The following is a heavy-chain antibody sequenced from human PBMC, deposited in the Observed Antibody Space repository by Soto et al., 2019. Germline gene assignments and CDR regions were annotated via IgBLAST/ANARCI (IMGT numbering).Heavy chain of an antibody. CDR1: GFTFVVYA. D-gene: IGHD3-9*01. V-gene: IGHV3-49*04. Sequence: GSLSLSCTASGFTFVVYAISCVRHSQGKWREWVGFIRSKAYGGTTEYAASVKGRFTISRDDSKSIAYLQMNSLKTEDTAVYYCARTGYYLDYWGQGTLVTVSS. CDR3: ARTGYYLDY. J-gene: IGHJ4*02. CDR2: IRSKAYGGTT.